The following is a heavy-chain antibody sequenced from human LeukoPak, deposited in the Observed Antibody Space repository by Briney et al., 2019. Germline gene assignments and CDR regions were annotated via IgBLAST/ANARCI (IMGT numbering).Heavy chain of an antibody. J-gene: IGHJ6*02. D-gene: IGHD5-18*01. CDR1: GGSISSGGYY. CDR2: IYYSGST. CDR3: AREIGYSYGMDV. Sequence: SETLSLTCTVSGGSISSGGYYWSWIRQHPRKGLEWIGYIYYSGSTYYNPSLKSRVTISVDTSKNQFSLKLSSVTAADTAVYYCAREIGYSYGMDVWGQGTTVTVSS. V-gene: IGHV4-31*03.